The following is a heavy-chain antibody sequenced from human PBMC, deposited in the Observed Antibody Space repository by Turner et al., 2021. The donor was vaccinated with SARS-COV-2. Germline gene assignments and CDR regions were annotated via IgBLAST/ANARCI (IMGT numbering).Heavy chain of an antibody. D-gene: IGHD3-16*01. CDR2: ISGYNGNR. Sequence: QVQLVHSGAEVKTPGASVQVSCKAVGYTFDTYGVVWVRQAPGQGLEWMGWISGYNGNRNYAQSLQGRVTMATDTSTNTAYMELRSLTSADTGVYFCARGSLWFDDLRENAFDVWGQGTLVTVSS. CDR1: GYTFDTYG. J-gene: IGHJ3*01. V-gene: IGHV1-18*01. CDR3: ARGSLWFDDLRENAFDV.